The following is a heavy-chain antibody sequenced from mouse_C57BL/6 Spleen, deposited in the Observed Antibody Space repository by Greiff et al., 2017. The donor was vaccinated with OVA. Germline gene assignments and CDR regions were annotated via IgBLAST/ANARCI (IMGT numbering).Heavy chain of an antibody. D-gene: IGHD2-2*01. CDR3: ARWAYGYDEGFAY. J-gene: IGHJ3*01. CDR2: IYPGDGDT. CDR1: GYAFSSSW. Sequence: VQGVESGPELVKPGASVKISCKASGYAFSSSWMNWVKQRPGKGLEWIGRIYPGDGDTNYNGKFKGKATLTADKSSSTAYMQLSSLTSEDSAVYFCARWAYGYDEGFAYWGQGTLVTVSA. V-gene: IGHV1-82*01.